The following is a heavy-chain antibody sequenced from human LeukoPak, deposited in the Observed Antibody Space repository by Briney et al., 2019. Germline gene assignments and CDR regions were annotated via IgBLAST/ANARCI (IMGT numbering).Heavy chain of an antibody. J-gene: IGHJ4*02. CDR1: GFTFSSYS. V-gene: IGHV3-21*04. CDR2: ISSSSSYI. Sequence: GGSLRLSCAASGFTFSSYSMNWVRQAPGKGLEWVSSISSSSSYIYYADSVKGRFTISRDNAKNSLYLQMNSLRAEDTAVYYCARESSIAVAGPCDYWGQGTLVTVSS. D-gene: IGHD6-19*01. CDR3: ARESSIAVAGPCDY.